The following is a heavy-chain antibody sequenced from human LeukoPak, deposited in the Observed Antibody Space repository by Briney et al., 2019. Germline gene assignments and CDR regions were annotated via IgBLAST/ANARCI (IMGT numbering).Heavy chain of an antibody. CDR3: ARHEGGSSLYYFDY. CDR1: GGSISSYY. Sequence: PSETLSLTCTVSGGSISSYYWSWIRQPAGKELEWIGRIYTSGSTNYNPSLKSRVTMSVDTSKNQCTLKLSSVTAADTAVYYCARHEGGSSLYYFDYWGQGALVTVSS. D-gene: IGHD6-13*01. J-gene: IGHJ4*02. V-gene: IGHV4-4*07. CDR2: IYTSGST.